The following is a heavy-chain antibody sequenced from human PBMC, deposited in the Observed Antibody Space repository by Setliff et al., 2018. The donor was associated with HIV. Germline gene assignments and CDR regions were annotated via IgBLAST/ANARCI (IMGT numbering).Heavy chain of an antibody. V-gene: IGHV3-7*03. CDR1: GFTFSSYW. D-gene: IGHD6-13*01. Sequence: GESLRLSCAASGFTFSSYWMTWVRQAPGKGLQWVANMRRDEGEKYYVDSVKGRFTISRDNAKNSLYLQMSSLRVDDTAVYYCARISSAWYLVDYWGQGTLVTVSS. J-gene: IGHJ4*02. CDR3: ARISSAWYLVDY. CDR2: MRRDEGEK.